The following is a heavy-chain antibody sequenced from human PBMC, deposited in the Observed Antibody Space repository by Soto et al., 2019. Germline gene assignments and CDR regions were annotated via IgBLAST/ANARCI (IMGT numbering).Heavy chain of an antibody. V-gene: IGHV3-21*01. D-gene: IGHD1-26*01. CDR1: GFSFSHYS. Sequence: EVQLVESGGGLVKPGGSLRLSCAASGFSFSHYSMNWVRQAPGKGLEWVSSISSSTSYIYYADSVKGRFTISRDNAKNSLYLQMNSLRAEDTAVYYCARLVGATGNWFDPWGQGTLVTVSS. J-gene: IGHJ5*02. CDR2: ISSSTSYI. CDR3: ARLVGATGNWFDP.